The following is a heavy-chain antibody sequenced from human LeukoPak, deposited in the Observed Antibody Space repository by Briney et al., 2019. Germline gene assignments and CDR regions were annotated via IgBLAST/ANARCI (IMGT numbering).Heavy chain of an antibody. J-gene: IGHJ4*02. CDR1: EFTFSNYG. D-gene: IGHD6-6*01. V-gene: IGHV3-30-3*01. CDR3: AKDLTQYSSSSVY. Sequence: GGSLRLSCAASEFTFSNYGVHWVRQAPGKGLEWVAVISYDGSNKYYADSVKGRFTISRDNSKNTLYLQMNSLRAEDTAVYYCAKDLTQYSSSSVYWGQGTLVTVSS. CDR2: ISYDGSNK.